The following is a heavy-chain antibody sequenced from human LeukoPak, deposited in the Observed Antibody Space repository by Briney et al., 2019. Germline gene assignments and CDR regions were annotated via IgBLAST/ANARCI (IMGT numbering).Heavy chain of an antibody. Sequence: SETLSLTCTVSGGSISSSSYYWGWIRQPPGKGLEWIGSIYYSGTTYFNPSLKSRVTISVDASKNQFSLKLSSVAAADTAIYYCARTYSSGQGAYYWGQGTLVTVSS. V-gene: IGHV4-39*07. CDR1: GGSISSSSYY. CDR2: IYYSGTT. CDR3: ARTYSSGQGAYY. D-gene: IGHD3-22*01. J-gene: IGHJ4*02.